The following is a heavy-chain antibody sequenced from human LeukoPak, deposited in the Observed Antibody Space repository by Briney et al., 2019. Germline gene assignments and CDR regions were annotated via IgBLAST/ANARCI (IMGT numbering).Heavy chain of an antibody. V-gene: IGHV4-30-4*01. CDR2: IYYSGST. J-gene: IGHJ4*02. CDR1: GGSISSGDYY. Sequence: PSETLSLTCTVSGGSISSGDYYWSWIRQPPGKGLEWIGYIYYSGSTYYNPSLKSRVTISVDTSKNQFSLKLSSVTAADTAVYYCARLIDSSGYYFFDYWGQGTLVTVSS. CDR3: ARLIDSSGYYFFDY. D-gene: IGHD3-22*01.